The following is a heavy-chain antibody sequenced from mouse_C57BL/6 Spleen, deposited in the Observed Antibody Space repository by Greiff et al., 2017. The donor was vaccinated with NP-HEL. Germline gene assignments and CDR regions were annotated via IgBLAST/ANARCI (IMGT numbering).Heavy chain of an antibody. V-gene: IGHV1-50*01. CDR1: GYTFTSYW. D-gene: IGHD2-1*01. CDR2: IDPSDSYT. CDR3: ASRSYGNYYFDY. J-gene: IGHJ2*01. Sequence: QVQLQQPGAELVKPGASVKLSCKASGYTFTSYWMQWVKQRPGQGLEWIGEIDPSDSYTNYNHKFKGKATMTVDTSSSTAYMQLSSLTSEDSAVSYCASRSYGNYYFDYWGQGTTLTVSS.